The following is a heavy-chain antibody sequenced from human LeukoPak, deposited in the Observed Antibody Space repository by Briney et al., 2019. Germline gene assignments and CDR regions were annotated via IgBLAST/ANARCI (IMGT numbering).Heavy chain of an antibody. CDR1: GYTLTELS. Sequence: VASVKVSCKVSGYTLTELSMYWVRQAPGKGLEWMGGFVPEDGETIYAQKIQGRVTMTEDTSTDTAYMELSSLRDEDTAVYYCASGGGSGRWGSGFDMWGQGTMVTVSS. D-gene: IGHD6-19*01. CDR3: ASGGGSGRWGSGFDM. V-gene: IGHV1-24*01. CDR2: FVPEDGET. J-gene: IGHJ3*02.